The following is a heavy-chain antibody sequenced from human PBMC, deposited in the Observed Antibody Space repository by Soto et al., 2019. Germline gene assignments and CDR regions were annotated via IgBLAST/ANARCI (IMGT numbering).Heavy chain of an antibody. V-gene: IGHV1-46*01. D-gene: IGHD3-16*01. CDR3: AWGGSYFDYGMDV. J-gene: IGHJ6*02. Sequence: QVQLVQSGAEVKKPGASVKVSCKASGYTFTSYYMHWVRQAPGQGLEWMGIINPSGGRTTYAQKFRGRGTMTRDTATSTVYMAPRSRGSEDPAVVYCAWGGSYFDYGMDVWGQGTTVTVSS. CDR1: GYTFTSYY. CDR2: INPSGGRT.